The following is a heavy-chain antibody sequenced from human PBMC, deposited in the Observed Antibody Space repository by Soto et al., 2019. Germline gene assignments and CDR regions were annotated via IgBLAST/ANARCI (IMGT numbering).Heavy chain of an antibody. J-gene: IGHJ4*02. Sequence: SETLSLTCTVSGGSISSGGYYWSWIRQHPGKGLEWIGYLYYSGSTYYNPSLKSRVTIPVDTSKNQFSLMLSSVTAADTAVYDCAAYGSGRYFDYWGQGTLVTVSS. CDR2: LYYSGST. D-gene: IGHD3-10*01. CDR1: GGSISSGGYY. V-gene: IGHV4-31*03. CDR3: AAYGSGRYFDY.